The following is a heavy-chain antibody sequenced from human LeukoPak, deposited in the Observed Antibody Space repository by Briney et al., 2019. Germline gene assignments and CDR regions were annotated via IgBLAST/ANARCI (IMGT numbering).Heavy chain of an antibody. D-gene: IGHD6-19*01. V-gene: IGHV3-30*03. CDR2: LSFDGNHQ. CDR1: GFTFSNYV. CDR3: ARDWFDSGWYLDH. J-gene: IGHJ4*02. Sequence: PGGSLRLSCAASGFTFSNYVVSWVRQAPGRGLEWVVLLSFDGNHQFYADSVKGRFTLSRDNFKNMVFLEMTSLRVEDTAVYYCARDWFDSGWYLDHWGQGALVTVSS.